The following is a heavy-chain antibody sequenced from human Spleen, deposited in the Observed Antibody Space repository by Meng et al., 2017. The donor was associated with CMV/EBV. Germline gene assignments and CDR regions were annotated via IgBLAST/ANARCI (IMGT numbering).Heavy chain of an antibody. V-gene: IGHV5-51*01. D-gene: IGHD2-2*01. CDR1: GYIFTTYW. CDR3: ARPSSKGDGVGLDY. Sequence: GESLKISCKGSGYIFTTYWIAWVRQMPGKGLEWMGIIYPDDSQTLYSPSFQGQVTFSADKSIRTAYLQWASLKASDTAMYYCARPSSKGDGVGLDYWGQGTVVTVSS. CDR2: IYPDDSQT. J-gene: IGHJ4*02.